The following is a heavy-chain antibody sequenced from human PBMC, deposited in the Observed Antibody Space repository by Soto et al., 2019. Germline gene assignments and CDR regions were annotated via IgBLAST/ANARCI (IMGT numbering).Heavy chain of an antibody. CDR3: ARDFDGSGSYYTNY. CDR2: ISAYKGET. J-gene: IGHJ4*02. CDR1: GYTFANYG. D-gene: IGHD3-10*01. V-gene: IGHV1-18*01. Sequence: AASVKVSCKASGYTFANYGISWVRQAPGQGHARMGWISAYKGETNYAQNLRDRITMTTDTATNTAYMERKSLRDDDTAVYYCARDFDGSGSYYTNYWGPGTLVTVSS.